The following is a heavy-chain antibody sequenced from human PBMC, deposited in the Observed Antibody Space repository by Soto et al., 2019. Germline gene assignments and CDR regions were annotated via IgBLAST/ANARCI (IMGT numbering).Heavy chain of an antibody. CDR2: MNPNTGNT. V-gene: IGHV1-8*01. D-gene: IGHD6-13*01. J-gene: IGHJ4*02. Sequence: ASVKVCCKASGYTFTIYDINWVRQATGQGLEWMGWMNPNTGNTGYAQKFQGRVTMTRNTSISTVYMELSSLRSEDTAVYYCARGAIYSSNWYVDSWGQGTRVTVSS. CDR3: ARGAIYSSNWYVDS. CDR1: GYTFTIYD.